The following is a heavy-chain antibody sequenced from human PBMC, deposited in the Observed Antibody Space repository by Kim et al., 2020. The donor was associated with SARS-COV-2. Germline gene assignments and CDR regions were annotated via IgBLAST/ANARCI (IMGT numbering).Heavy chain of an antibody. CDR3: AREITCSGYFQH. CDR1: GFTFSSYS. CDR2: ISSSSYI. J-gene: IGHJ1*01. D-gene: IGHD1-20*01. V-gene: IGHV3-21*01. Sequence: GGSLRLSCAASGFTFSSYSMNWVRQAPGKGLEWVSSISSSSYIYYADSVKGRFTISRDNAKNSLYLQMNSLRAEDTAVYYCAREITCSGYFQHRGQGTLVTVSS.